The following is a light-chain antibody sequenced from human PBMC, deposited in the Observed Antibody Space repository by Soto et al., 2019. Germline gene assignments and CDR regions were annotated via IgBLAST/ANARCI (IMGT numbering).Light chain of an antibody. Sequence: DIQMNQSPSTLSAHVGDRVTITCRASQSISVWLSWYQQKAGKAPNLLIYKASRLESGVPSRFSGSGSETEFTLTISGLQPGDSATYYCQQYNSYSPTFGQGSKVDIK. V-gene: IGKV1-5*03. CDR3: QQYNSYSPT. CDR1: QSISVW. J-gene: IGKJ1*01. CDR2: KAS.